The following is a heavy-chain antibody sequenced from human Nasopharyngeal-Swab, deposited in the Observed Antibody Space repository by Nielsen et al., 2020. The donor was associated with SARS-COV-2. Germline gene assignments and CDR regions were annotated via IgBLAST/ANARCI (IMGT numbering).Heavy chain of an antibody. CDR3: ARTRIAGQEYYFDY. J-gene: IGHJ4*02. D-gene: IGHD6-13*01. V-gene: IGHV1-18*01. CDR1: GYTFTSYG. CDR2: ISAYTGNT. Sequence: ASVKVSCKPSGYTFTSYGISWVRQAPGQGLEWMGWISAYTGNTNCAQKLQGRVTMTTDTSTSKAYMELRSLRSDDTAVYYCARTRIAGQEYYFDYRGQGTLVTVSS.